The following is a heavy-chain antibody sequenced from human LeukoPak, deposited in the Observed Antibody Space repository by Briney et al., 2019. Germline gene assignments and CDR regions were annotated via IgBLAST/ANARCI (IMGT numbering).Heavy chain of an antibody. CDR1: GGSISSYY. CDR2: IYYSGST. V-gene: IGHV4-59*01. J-gene: IGHJ4*02. CDR3: ARGRGYGYAYPFDY. Sequence: SETLSLTCTVSGGSISSYYWSWIRQPPGKGLEWIGYIYYSGSTNYNPSLKSRVTISVDTSKNQFSLKLSSVTAADTAVYYCARGRGYGYAYPFDYWGQGTLVTVSS. D-gene: IGHD5-18*01.